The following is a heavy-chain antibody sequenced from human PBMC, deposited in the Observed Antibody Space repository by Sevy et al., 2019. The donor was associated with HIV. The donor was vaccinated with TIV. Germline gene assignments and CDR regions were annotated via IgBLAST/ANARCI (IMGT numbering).Heavy chain of an antibody. J-gene: IGHJ5*02. D-gene: IGHD6-6*01. CDR3: ARGPKYTTSSGWLDP. V-gene: IGHV4-4*07. CDR2: ISTSGNT. Sequence: SETLSLACTVSGGSISSYHWSWIRQPAGKGLEWIGRISTSGNTNYNPSLEGRVTMSVDTSKNLFSLSLSSVTAADTAVYYCARGPKYTTSSGWLDPWGQGTLVTVSS. CDR1: GGSISSYH.